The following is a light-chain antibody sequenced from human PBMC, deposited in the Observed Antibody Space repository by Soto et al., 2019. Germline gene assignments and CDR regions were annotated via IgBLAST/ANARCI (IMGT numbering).Light chain of an antibody. V-gene: IGKV1-39*01. Sequence: DIQMTHSPASLSASVADRVTIICRASQSISRYLNWYQQKPGKAPKILIYGASTLQSGVPSRFSGSGSGTDFTLTISSLQPEDFATYFCQQKYRLPRTFGQGTKVDIK. CDR2: GAS. CDR3: QQKYRLPRT. J-gene: IGKJ1*01. CDR1: QSISRY.